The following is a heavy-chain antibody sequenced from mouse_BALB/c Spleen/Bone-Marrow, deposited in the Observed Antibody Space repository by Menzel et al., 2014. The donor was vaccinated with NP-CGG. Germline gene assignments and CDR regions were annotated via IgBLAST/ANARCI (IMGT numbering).Heavy chain of an antibody. CDR1: GFSLTSYG. J-gene: IGHJ4*01. V-gene: IGHV2-9*02. CDR2: IWAGGST. CDR3: ARDESGSCGDY. D-gene: IGHD1-1*02. Sequence: QVQLQQSGPGLVAPSQSLSITCTVSGFSLTSYGVHWVRQPPGKGLEWLGVIWAGGSTDYNSALMSRLGISKDNSKSQVFLKMNSLQTDDTAMYYCARDESGSCGDYWGQGTSVTVSS.